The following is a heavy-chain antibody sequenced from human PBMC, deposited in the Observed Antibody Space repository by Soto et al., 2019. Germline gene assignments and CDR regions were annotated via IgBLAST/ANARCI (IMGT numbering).Heavy chain of an antibody. CDR2: IKRKIDGETT. D-gene: IGHD2-15*01. Sequence: EVQLVESGGGLVKPGGSLRLSCVASGFSITNAWMNWVRQAPGKGLEWVGRIKRKIDGETTDYAAPVKGRFTISRDDSKNMLYLQMNSLKADDTALYYCTTWSVEGVWGQGTTVTVSS. CDR1: GFSITNAW. J-gene: IGHJ6*02. V-gene: IGHV3-15*07. CDR3: TTWSVEGV.